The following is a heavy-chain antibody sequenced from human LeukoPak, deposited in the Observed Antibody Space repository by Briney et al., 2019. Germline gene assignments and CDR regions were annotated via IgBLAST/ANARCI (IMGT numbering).Heavy chain of an antibody. J-gene: IGHJ4*02. D-gene: IGHD2-15*01. CDR3: ARESPHCSGVSCFFDY. CDR2: ISSSGGTT. V-gene: IGHV3-48*03. CDR1: GFTFSGYA. Sequence: GGSLRLSCAASGFTFSGYAMNWVRQAPGKGLEWGSYISSSGGTTYCADSVKGRFTLSRDNAKHSLYLQMNSLRAEDTAIYYCARESPHCSGVSCFFDYWGQGTLVTVSS.